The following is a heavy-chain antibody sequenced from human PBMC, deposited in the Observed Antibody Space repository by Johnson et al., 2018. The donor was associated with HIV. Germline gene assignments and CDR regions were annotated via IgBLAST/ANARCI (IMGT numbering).Heavy chain of an antibody. D-gene: IGHD3-10*01. CDR1: GFTVSSSY. CDR3: ARWVMVRGREGFDM. Sequence: MQLVEYGGGLVQPGGSLRLSCVASGFTVSSSYMSWVRQAPGKGLEWVSVIYSDGSTYYADSVKGRFSISRDNSKNTVYLQMNSLTADDTAVYYCARWVMVRGREGFDMWGQGTMVTVSS. J-gene: IGHJ3*02. V-gene: IGHV3-66*01. CDR2: IYSDGST.